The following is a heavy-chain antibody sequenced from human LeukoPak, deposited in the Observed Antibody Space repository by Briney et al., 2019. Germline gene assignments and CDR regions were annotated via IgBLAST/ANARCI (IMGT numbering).Heavy chain of an antibody. J-gene: IGHJ6*02. D-gene: IGHD2-2*01. CDR3: ATRGSATLPLYYGMDV. V-gene: IGHV1-24*01. Sequence: ASVKVSCKVSGYTLTELSMHWVRQAPGKGLEWMGGFDPEDGETIYAQKFQGRVTMTGDTSTDTAYMELSSLRSEDTAVYYCATRGSATLPLYYGMDVWGQGTTVTVSS. CDR2: FDPEDGET. CDR1: GYTLTELS.